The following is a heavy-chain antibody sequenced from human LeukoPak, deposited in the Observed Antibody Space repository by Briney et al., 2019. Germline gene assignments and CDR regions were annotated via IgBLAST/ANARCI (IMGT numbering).Heavy chain of an antibody. J-gene: IGHJ3*01. D-gene: IGHD1-26*01. V-gene: IGHV1-24*01. CDR3: ATNILVGATH. Sequence: ASVKVSCKASGGTFSSYAISWVRQAPGQGLEWMGGFDPEDGETIYAQKFQGRVTMTEDTSTDTAYMELSSLRSEDTAVYYCATNILVGATHWGQGTMVAVSS. CDR2: FDPEDGET. CDR1: GGTFSSYA.